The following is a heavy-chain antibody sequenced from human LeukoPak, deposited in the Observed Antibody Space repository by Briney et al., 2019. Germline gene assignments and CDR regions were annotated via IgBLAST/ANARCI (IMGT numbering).Heavy chain of an antibody. V-gene: IGHV3-7*04. CDR1: GFTFSRYG. CDR3: TRVPSSGQSSA. D-gene: IGHD6-19*01. Sequence: PGGSLRLSCAASGFTFSRYGMHWVRQAPGKGLEWVASIKADGSDKHYLDSVTGRFTISRDNAKESVYLQMNSLRAEDMGVYYCTRVPSSGQSSAWGQGTLVTVAS. J-gene: IGHJ5*02. CDR2: IKADGSDK.